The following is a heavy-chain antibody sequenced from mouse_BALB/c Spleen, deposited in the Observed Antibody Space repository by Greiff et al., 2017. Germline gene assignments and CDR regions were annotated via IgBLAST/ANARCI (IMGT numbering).Heavy chain of an antibody. CDR2: IYPSDSYT. Sequence: QVQLQQPGAELVRPGASVKLSCKASGYTFTSYWINWVKQRPGQGLEWIGNIYPSDSYTNYNQKFKDKATLTVDKSSSTAYMQLSSPTSEDSAVYYCTRQGGNYVRYAMDYWGQGTSVTVSS. D-gene: IGHD2-1*01. V-gene: IGHV1-69*02. CDR1: GYTFTSYW. J-gene: IGHJ4*01. CDR3: TRQGGNYVRYAMDY.